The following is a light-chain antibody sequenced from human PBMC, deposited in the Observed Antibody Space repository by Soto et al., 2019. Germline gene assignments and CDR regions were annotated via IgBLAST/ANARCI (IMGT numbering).Light chain of an antibody. V-gene: IGKV1-12*01. CDR1: QGISSW. Sequence: DIQMTKSPSSLSASVGDRVTITCRASQGISSWLAWYLQKPGKAPKLLIYGASSLQSGVPSRFSGSGSGTDFTLNISCLQPEDFATYYCQQANSFPLTFGGGTKVDI. CDR3: QQANSFPLT. CDR2: GAS. J-gene: IGKJ4*01.